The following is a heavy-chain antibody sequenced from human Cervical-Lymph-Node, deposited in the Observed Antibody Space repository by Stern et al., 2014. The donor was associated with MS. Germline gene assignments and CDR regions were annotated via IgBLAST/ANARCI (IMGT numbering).Heavy chain of an antibody. V-gene: IGHV2-26*01. J-gene: IGHJ4*02. CDR3: ARMREYCSGGICFAGYYDS. CDR2: IFSTGET. D-gene: IGHD2-15*01. CDR1: GFSLSNAAMG. Sequence: QIPLKESGPVLVKPTKTLTLTCSVSGFSLSNAAMGVSWIRQPPGKALECLAHIFSTGETAYSTSLKSRLTISKDTSRSQVVLTMTNMDPVDTATYYCARMREYCSGGICFAGYYDSWGQGTLVTVSS.